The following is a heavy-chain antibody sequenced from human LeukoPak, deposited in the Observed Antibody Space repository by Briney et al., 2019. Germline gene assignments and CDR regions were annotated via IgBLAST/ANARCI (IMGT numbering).Heavy chain of an antibody. J-gene: IGHJ4*02. CDR1: GFTFDDYA. V-gene: IGHV3-9*01. D-gene: IGHD3-22*01. Sequence: GRSLRLSCAASGFTFDDYAMHWVRQAPGKGLEWVSGISWNSGSIGYADSVKGRFTISRDNAKNSLYLQMNSLRAEDTALYYCAKDNYYDSSGYYDSWGQGTLVTVSS. CDR2: ISWNSGSI. CDR3: AKDNYYDSSGYYDS.